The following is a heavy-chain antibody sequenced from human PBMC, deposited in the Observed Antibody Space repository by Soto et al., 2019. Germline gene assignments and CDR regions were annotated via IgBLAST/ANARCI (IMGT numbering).Heavy chain of an antibody. J-gene: IGHJ6*02. CDR1: GFTFSSYA. CDR2: ISGSGGST. V-gene: IGHV3-23*01. Sequence: GGSLRLSCAASGFTFSSYAMSWVRQAPGKGLGWVSAISGSGGSTYYADSVKGRFTISRDNSKNTLYLQMNSLRAEDTAVYYCAKNIAVAGLKYYYYGMDVWGQGTTVTVSS. CDR3: AKNIAVAGLKYYYYGMDV. D-gene: IGHD6-19*01.